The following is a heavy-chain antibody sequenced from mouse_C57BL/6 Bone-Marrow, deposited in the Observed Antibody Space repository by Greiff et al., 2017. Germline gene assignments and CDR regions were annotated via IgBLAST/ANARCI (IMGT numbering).Heavy chain of an antibody. D-gene: IGHD2-3*01. Sequence: QVQLQQPGAELVRPGSSVKLSCTASGYTFTSYGMHWVLQRPIKGLEWIGNIDPSDSDTHYNQKFKGKATLTVDKSYSTVYMQLSRLTSEDSAVYYCARSMGLWGLLGGFAYWGQGTLVTVSS. CDR2: IDPSDSDT. V-gene: IGHV1-52*01. CDR3: ARSMGLWGLLGGFAY. CDR1: GYTFTSYG. J-gene: IGHJ3*01.